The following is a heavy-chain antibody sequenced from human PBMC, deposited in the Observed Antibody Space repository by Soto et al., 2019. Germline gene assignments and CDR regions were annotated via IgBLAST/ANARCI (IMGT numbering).Heavy chain of an antibody. Sequence: GGSLRLSCAASGFTFSSYSMNWVRQAPGKGLEWVSYISSSSSTIYYADSVKGRFTISRDNAKNSLYLQMNSLRAEDTAVYYCARVGRGQAFDYWGQGTLVTVSS. J-gene: IGHJ4*02. D-gene: IGHD1-26*01. CDR2: ISSSSSTI. CDR3: ARVGRGQAFDY. V-gene: IGHV3-48*01. CDR1: GFTFSSYS.